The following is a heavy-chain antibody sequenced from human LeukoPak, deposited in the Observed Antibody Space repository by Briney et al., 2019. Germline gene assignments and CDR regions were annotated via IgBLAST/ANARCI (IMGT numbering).Heavy chain of an antibody. Sequence: GGSLRLSCAASGFTFSGYGMHWVRQAPGKGLEWVAFIRYDGSNKYYADSVKGRFTISRDNSKNTLYLQMNSLRAEDTAVYYCAKVGFQLPDYWGQGTLVTVSS. V-gene: IGHV3-30*02. CDR1: GFTFSGYG. D-gene: IGHD2-2*01. J-gene: IGHJ4*02. CDR2: IRYDGSNK. CDR3: AKVGFQLPDY.